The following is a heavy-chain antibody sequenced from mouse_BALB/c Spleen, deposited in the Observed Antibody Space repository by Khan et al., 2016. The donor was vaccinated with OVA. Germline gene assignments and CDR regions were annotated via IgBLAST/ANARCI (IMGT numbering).Heavy chain of an antibody. CDR2: IDPETGNT. D-gene: IGHD6-1*01. Sequence: VQLQPSGAELVRPGALVKLSCKASGYTITDYYIHWVKQRPEQGLEWIGWIDPETGNTVYDPRFQGKASITADKSSNTAYLQLSSLTSEDTAVCSCPSSVLLYFDYWGQGTTLTVSS. V-gene: IGHV14-1*02. CDR3: PSSVLLYFDY. J-gene: IGHJ2*01. CDR1: GYTITDYY.